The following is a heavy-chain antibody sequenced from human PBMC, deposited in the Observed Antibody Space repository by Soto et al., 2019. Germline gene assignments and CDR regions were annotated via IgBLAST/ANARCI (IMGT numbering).Heavy chain of an antibody. CDR1: GFTFSIYS. Sequence: PGGSLRLSCAASGFTFSIYSMTWVRQAPGKGLEWVSSISSSSSHIYYADSIKGRFTISRDNAKNSLYLQMHSLRDEDTAVYYWARQTTIYSSWCDYWGRGALVTVSS. V-gene: IGHV3-21*01. CDR3: ARQTTIYSSWCDY. D-gene: IGHD6-13*01. CDR2: ISSSSSHI. J-gene: IGHJ4*02.